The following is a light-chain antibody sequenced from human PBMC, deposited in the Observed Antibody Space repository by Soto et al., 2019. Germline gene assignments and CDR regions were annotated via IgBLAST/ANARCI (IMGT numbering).Light chain of an antibody. CDR1: QSVSSSY. Sequence: EIVLTQSPGTLSLSPGERATLSCRASQSVSSSYLAWYQQKPGQAPRLLIYGASSRATVIPDRFSGSGSGTDFTLTISRLEPEDFAVYYCQQYGSSPYTFGQGIKLEIK. CDR3: QQYGSSPYT. CDR2: GAS. J-gene: IGKJ2*01. V-gene: IGKV3-20*01.